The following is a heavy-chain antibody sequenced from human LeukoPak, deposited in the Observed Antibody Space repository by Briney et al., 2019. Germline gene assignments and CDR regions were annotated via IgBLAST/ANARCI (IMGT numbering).Heavy chain of an antibody. CDR3: ARVYCSSTSCYPSRISGYFDY. CDR1: GYTFTSYG. D-gene: IGHD2-2*01. J-gene: IGHJ4*02. CDR2: ISAYNGNT. V-gene: IGHV1-18*01. Sequence: ASVKVSCKASGYTFTSYGISWVRQAPGQGLEWMGWISAYNGNTNYAQKLQGRVTMTTDTSTSTAYMELRSLRSDDTAVYYCARVYCSSTSCYPSRISGYFDYWGQGTLVTVSS.